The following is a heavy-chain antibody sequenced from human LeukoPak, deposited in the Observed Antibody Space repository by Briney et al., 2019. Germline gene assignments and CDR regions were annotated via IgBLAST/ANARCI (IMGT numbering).Heavy chain of an antibody. CDR1: GFTFSRHG. J-gene: IGHJ4*02. CDR3: ARDRAWNYFDY. Sequence: GGSLRLSCAPSGFTFSRHGMHWVRQAPGKGLEWVAIISNDGSRKYYAHSVEGRFTNSRDNSKNTLYLQMDSPRAEDTAVYYCARDRAWNYFDYWGQGTLVTVSS. CDR2: ISNDGSRK. D-gene: IGHD3-3*01. V-gene: IGHV3-30*03.